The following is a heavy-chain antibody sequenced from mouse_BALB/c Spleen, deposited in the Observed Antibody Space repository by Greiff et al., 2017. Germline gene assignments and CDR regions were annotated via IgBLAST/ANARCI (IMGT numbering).Heavy chain of an antibody. CDR2: ISSGSSTI. CDR1: GFTFSSFG. CDR3: ARENGSSYYFDY. J-gene: IGHJ2*01. D-gene: IGHD1-1*01. V-gene: IGHV5-17*02. Sequence: EVMLVESGGGLVQPGGSRKLSCAASGFTFSSFGMHWVRQAPEKGLEWVAYISSGSSTIYYADTVKGRFTISRDNPKNTLFLQMTSLRSEDTAMYYCARENGSSYYFDYWGQGTTLTVSS.